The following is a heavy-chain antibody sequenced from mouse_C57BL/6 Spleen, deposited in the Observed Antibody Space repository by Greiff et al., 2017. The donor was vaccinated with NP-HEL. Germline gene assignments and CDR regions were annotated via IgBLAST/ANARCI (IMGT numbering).Heavy chain of an antibody. Sequence: QVQLKESGAELVRPGASVTLSCKASGYTFTDYEMHWVKQTPVHGLEWIGAIDPETGGTAYNQKFKGKAILTADKSSSTAYMELRSLTSEDSAVYYCTRGTGAYWGQGTLVTVSA. CDR2: IDPETGGT. V-gene: IGHV1-15*01. D-gene: IGHD3-3*01. J-gene: IGHJ3*01. CDR1: GYTFTDYE. CDR3: TRGTGAY.